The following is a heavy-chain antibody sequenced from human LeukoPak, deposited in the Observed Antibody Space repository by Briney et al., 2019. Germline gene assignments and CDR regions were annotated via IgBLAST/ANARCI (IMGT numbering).Heavy chain of an antibody. CDR2: IKQDGSEK. J-gene: IGHJ3*02. V-gene: IGHV3-7*01. CDR3: ARDDTIFGPGKVTAFDI. CDR1: GFSFDDYG. Sequence: GGSLRLSCAASGFSFDDYGMSWVRQAPGKGLEWVANIKQDGSEKYYVDSVRGRFTISRDNAKNSLYLQMNSLRAEDTAVYYCARDDTIFGPGKVTAFDIWGQGTMVTVSS. D-gene: IGHD3-3*01.